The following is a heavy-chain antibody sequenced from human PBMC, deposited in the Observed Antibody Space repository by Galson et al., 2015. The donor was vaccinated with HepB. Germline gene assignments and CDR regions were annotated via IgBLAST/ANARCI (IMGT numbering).Heavy chain of an antibody. J-gene: IGHJ4*02. D-gene: IGHD6-19*01. CDR1: GGSFSGYY. CDR3: ARRSSVAGFDY. CDR2: INHSGST. V-gene: IGHV4-34*01. Sequence: ETLSLTCAVYGGSFSGYYWGWIRQPPGKGLEWIGEINHSGSTNYNPSLKSRVTISVDTSKNQFSLKLSSVTAADTAVYYCARRSSVAGFDYWGQGTLVTVSS.